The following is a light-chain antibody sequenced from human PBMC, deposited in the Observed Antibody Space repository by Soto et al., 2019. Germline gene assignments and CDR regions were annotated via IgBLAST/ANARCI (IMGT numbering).Light chain of an antibody. V-gene: IGLV2-23*01. Sequence: SVVAQPASVSGSPGQSITISCTGTSSDVGSYNLVSWYQQHPGKAPKLMIYEGSKRPSGVSNRFSGSKSGNTASLTISGFQAEDEADYYCCSYAGSSTSVFGTGTKVTVL. CDR2: EGS. J-gene: IGLJ1*01. CDR3: CSYAGSSTSV. CDR1: SSDVGSYNL.